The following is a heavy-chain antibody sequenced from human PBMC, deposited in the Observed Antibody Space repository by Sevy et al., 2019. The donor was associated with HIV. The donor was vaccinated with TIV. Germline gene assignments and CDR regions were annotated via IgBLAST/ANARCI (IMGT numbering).Heavy chain of an antibody. CDR1: GGSISSVNW. V-gene: IGHV4-4*02. J-gene: IGHJ5*02. D-gene: IGHD3-16*01. Sequence: SETLSLTCAVSGGSISSVNWWRWVRQPPGKGLEWIGEIYHSGSTNYNPSLKSRVTISVDNSKNQFSLKLSSVTAADTAVYYCARGGETPRGFDHWGQGSLVTVSS. CDR3: ARGGETPRGFDH. CDR2: IYHSGST.